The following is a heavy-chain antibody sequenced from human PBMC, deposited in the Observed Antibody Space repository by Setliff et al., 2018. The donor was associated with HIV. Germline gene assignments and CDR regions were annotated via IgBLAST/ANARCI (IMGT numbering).Heavy chain of an antibody. CDR2: ISGSGGST. CDR1: GFTFSSYA. V-gene: IGHV3-23*01. CDR3: AKGGGSGSYWVFNSYVMDV. Sequence: GGSLRLSCAASGFTFSSYAMSWVRKLPGKGLEWVSGISGSGGSTYYADSVKGRFTISRDNSRSTLYLQMNSLRAEDTAIYFCAKGGGSGSYWVFNSYVMDVWGQGTTVTVS. J-gene: IGHJ6*02. D-gene: IGHD3-10*01.